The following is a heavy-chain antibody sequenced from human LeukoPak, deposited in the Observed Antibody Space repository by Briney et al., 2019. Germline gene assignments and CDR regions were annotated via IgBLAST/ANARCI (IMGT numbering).Heavy chain of an antibody. Sequence: GGSLRLSCAASGFTFSSYWMSWVRHAPGKGLEWVGRTRNQAQSYTTEYAASVKGRFTISRDDSQNSLFLQMNSLKTEDTAVYYCARAKLFQHYYGMDVWGQGTTVTVSS. CDR3: ARAKLFQHYYGMDV. J-gene: IGHJ6*02. CDR2: TRNQAQSYTT. CDR1: GFTFSSYW. V-gene: IGHV3-72*01.